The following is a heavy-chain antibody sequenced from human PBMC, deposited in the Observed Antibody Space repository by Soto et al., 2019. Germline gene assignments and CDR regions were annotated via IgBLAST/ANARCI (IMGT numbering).Heavy chain of an antibody. J-gene: IGHJ6*03. Sequence: SETLSLTCAVYGGSFSGYYWSWIRQPPGKGLEWIGEINHSGSTNYNPSLKSRVTISVDTSKNQFSLKLSSVTAADTAVYYCARVRVTMVRGRNYMDVWGKGTTVTVSS. V-gene: IGHV4-34*01. CDR2: INHSGST. CDR1: GGSFSGYY. CDR3: ARVRVTMVRGRNYMDV. D-gene: IGHD3-10*01.